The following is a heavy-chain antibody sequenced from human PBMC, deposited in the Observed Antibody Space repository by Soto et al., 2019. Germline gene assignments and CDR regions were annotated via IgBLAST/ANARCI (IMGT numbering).Heavy chain of an antibody. CDR3: ARSSAPDTALVFEY. Sequence: GESLKISCKGSGYSFTNYWIAWVRQMPGKGLEWMGIIYPGDSDTTYSPSFQGQVTISADKSISTAYLQWSSLKASDTAMFYCARSSAPDTALVFEYWGQGTLVTVSS. J-gene: IGHJ4*02. CDR1: GYSFTNYW. D-gene: IGHD5-18*01. CDR2: IYPGDSDT. V-gene: IGHV5-51*01.